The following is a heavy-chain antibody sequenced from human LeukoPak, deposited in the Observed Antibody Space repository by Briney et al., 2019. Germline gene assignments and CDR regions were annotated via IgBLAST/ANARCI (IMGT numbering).Heavy chain of an antibody. CDR1: GGSISSSSYY. D-gene: IGHD3-22*01. CDR2: IYYSGST. J-gene: IGHJ5*02. V-gene: IGHV4-39*07. CDR3: ARDYDLHWFDP. Sequence: SETLSLTCTVSGGSISSSSYYWGWIRQPPGKGLEWIGSIYYSGSTYYNPSLKSRVTISVDTSKNQFSLKLSSVTAADTAVYYCARDYDLHWFDPWGQGTLVTVSS.